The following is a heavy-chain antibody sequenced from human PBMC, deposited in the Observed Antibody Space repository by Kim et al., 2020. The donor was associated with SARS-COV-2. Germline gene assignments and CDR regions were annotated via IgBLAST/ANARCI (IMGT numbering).Heavy chain of an antibody. Sequence: SVKVSCKASGGTFSSYAISWVRQAPGQGLEWMGGIIPIFGTANYAQKFQGRVTITADESTSTAYMELSSLRSEDTAVYYCARLRNWNLFWFDPWGQGTLVTVSS. D-gene: IGHD1-7*01. CDR2: IIPIFGTA. CDR1: GGTFSSYA. V-gene: IGHV1-69*13. CDR3: ARLRNWNLFWFDP. J-gene: IGHJ5*02.